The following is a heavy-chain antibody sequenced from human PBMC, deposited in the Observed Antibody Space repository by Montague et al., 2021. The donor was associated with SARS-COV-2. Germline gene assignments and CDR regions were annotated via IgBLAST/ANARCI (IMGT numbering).Heavy chain of an antibody. D-gene: IGHD5-12*01. CDR1: GFTVSSNY. CDR3: ARVQGYSGYDGAFDI. CDR2: IYSGDST. Sequence: SLRLSCAASGFTVSSNYMSWVRQAPGKGLEWVSVIYSGDSTYYADPVKGRFTISRHNSKNTLYLQMNSLRAEDTAVYYCARVQGYSGYDGAFDIWGQGTMATVSS. V-gene: IGHV3-53*04. J-gene: IGHJ3*02.